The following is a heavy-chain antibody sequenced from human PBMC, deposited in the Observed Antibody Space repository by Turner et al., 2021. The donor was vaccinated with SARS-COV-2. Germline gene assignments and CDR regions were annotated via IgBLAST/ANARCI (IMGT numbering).Heavy chain of an antibody. CDR3: ARGHFDLWSGYWGSDV. CDR1: GYTFTSYD. D-gene: IGHD3-3*01. J-gene: IGHJ6*02. CDR2: MNPNSGNT. Sequence: QVQLVQSGAEVKKPGASVKVSCKASGYTFTSYDIHWVRQATGKGLGWMGWMNPNSGNTGYAQKFKGRVTMTGKTSISTAYMELSSLRSDDTAVYYCARGHFDLWSGYWGSDVWGQGTTVTVSS. V-gene: IGHV1-8*01.